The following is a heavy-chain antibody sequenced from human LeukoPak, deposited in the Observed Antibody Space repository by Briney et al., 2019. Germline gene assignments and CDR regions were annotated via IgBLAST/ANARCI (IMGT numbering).Heavy chain of an antibody. V-gene: IGHV3-23*01. CDR2: ISGSGGST. D-gene: IGHD3-22*01. CDR3: AKDRDYYDSSGYPTYIDY. Sequence: PGGSLRLSCAASGFTFSSYAMSWVRQAPGKGLEWVSAISGSGGSTYYADSVKGRFTIPRDNSKNTLYLQMNSLRAEDTAVYYCAKDRDYYDSSGYPTYIDYWGRGTLVTVSS. CDR1: GFTFSSYA. J-gene: IGHJ4*02.